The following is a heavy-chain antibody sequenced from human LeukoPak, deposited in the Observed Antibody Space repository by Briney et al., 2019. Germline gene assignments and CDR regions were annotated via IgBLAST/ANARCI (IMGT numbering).Heavy chain of an antibody. D-gene: IGHD3-9*01. CDR1: GFTFSSYA. Sequence: PGGSLRLSCAASGFTFSSYAMHWVRQAPGKGLEWVAVISYDGSNKYYADSVKGRFTISRDNSKNTLYLQMNSLRAEDTAVYYCARDYDILTGPITLFDYWGQGTLVTVSS. V-gene: IGHV3-30-3*01. J-gene: IGHJ4*02. CDR2: ISYDGSNK. CDR3: ARDYDILTGPITLFDY.